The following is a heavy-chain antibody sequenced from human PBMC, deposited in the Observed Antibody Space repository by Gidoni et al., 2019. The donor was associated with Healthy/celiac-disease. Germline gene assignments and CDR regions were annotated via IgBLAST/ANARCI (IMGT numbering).Heavy chain of an antibody. J-gene: IGHJ3*02. V-gene: IGHV3-30-3*01. Sequence: QVQLVESGGGVVQPGRSLRLSCAASGFTFSIYAMHWVRQAPGKGLEWVAVISYDGSNKYYADSVKGRFTISRDNSKNTLYLQMNSLRAEDTAVYYCARDELGYCSSTSCYRVGAFDIWGQGTMVTVSS. D-gene: IGHD2-2*02. CDR1: GFTFSIYA. CDR2: ISYDGSNK. CDR3: ARDELGYCSSTSCYRVGAFDI.